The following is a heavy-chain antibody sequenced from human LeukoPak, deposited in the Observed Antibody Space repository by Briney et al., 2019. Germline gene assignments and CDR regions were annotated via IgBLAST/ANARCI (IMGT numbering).Heavy chain of an antibody. CDR3: ARDNPLKARIAVAVAP. CDR1: GFTFSSYW. D-gene: IGHD6-19*01. J-gene: IGHJ5*02. Sequence: GGSLRLSCAASGFTFSSYWMSWVRQAPGKGLEWVANIKQDGSEKYYVDSVKGRFTISRDNAKNSLYLQMNSLRAEDTAVYYCARDNPLKARIAVAVAPWGQGTLVTVSS. V-gene: IGHV3-7*01. CDR2: IKQDGSEK.